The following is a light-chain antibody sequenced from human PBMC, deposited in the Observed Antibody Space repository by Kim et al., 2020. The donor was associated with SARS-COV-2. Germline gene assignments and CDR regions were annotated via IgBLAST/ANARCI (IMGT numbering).Light chain of an antibody. Sequence: WGQKVRKTGKGDSHRTDYATWNQERTGQATRVVIYGKNNRPAGIPDRFSGSSSGNTASLTVTGAQAVDEADYYCNSRDNSGDHVVFGGGTKVTVL. CDR3: NSRDNSGDHVV. V-gene: IGLV3-19*01. J-gene: IGLJ2*01. CDR1: SHRTDY. CDR2: GKN.